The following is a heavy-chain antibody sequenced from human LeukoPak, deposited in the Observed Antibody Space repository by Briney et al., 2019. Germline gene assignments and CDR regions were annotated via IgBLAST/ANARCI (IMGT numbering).Heavy chain of an antibody. Sequence: GGSLRLSCAASGFTFSSYWMHCVRQAPGKGLMWVSGINTDGSSTMYADSVKGRFTISRDNAKNTLYLQMNSLRGEDTAVYHCYGGNAEHWGQGTLVTVSS. J-gene: IGHJ1*01. CDR2: INTDGSST. V-gene: IGHV3-74*03. CDR3: YGGNAEH. D-gene: IGHD4-23*01. CDR1: GFTFSSYW.